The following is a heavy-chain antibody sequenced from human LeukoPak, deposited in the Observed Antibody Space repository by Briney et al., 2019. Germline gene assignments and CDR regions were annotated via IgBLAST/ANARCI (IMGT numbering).Heavy chain of an antibody. V-gene: IGHV3-23*01. CDR3: AKDASCSN. CDR1: GFTFSSSA. D-gene: IGHD3-10*02. CDR2: ITNSGDST. J-gene: IGHJ4*02. Sequence: PGGSLRLSCAASGFTFSSSAMSWVRQAPGEGLEWVSTITNSGDSTYYADSVKGRFTISRDNSKNTVYLQVNSLRADDTAVYYCAKDASCSNWGQGTLVTVSS.